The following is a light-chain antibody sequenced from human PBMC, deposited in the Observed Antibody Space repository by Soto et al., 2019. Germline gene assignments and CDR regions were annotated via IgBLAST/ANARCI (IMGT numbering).Light chain of an antibody. CDR2: EVS. V-gene: IGLV2-14*01. CDR1: SSDVGGYNY. CDR3: SSYTSSSTLV. Sequence: QSALTQPASVSGSPGQSITISCTGTSSDVGGYNYVSWYQQHPGKAPKLLIFEVSHRPSGVSYRFSGSKSGNTASLTISGLQAEDEADYYCSSYTSSSTLVFGTGTKLPVL. J-gene: IGLJ1*01.